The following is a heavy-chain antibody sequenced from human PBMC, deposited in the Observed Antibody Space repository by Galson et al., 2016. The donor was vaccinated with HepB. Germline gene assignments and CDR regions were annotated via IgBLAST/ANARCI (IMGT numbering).Heavy chain of an antibody. D-gene: IGHD1-26*01. J-gene: IGHJ4*01. V-gene: IGHV3-30*18. Sequence: SLRLSCAASGFTFSNFGMHWVRQAPGKGLEWVAVISYDETYKYYADSVKGRFTISRDNSKNTLYLQMNSLRPEDTAVYYYAKDRPAYSGRYWGYFDYWGQGTLVTVSS. CDR3: AKDRPAYSGRYWGYFDY. CDR1: GFTFSNFG. CDR2: ISYDETYK.